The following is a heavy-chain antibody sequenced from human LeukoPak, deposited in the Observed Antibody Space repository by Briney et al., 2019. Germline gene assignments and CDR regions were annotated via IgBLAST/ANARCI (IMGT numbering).Heavy chain of an antibody. CDR1: GGSFSGYY. Sequence: PSETLSLTCAVYGGSFSGYYWSWIRQPPGKGLEWIGEINHSGSTNYNPSLKSRVTISVDTSKNQFSLKLSSVTAADTAVYYCARGLWFGDENPPYFDYWGQGTLVTVSS. CDR2: INHSGST. D-gene: IGHD3-10*01. J-gene: IGHJ4*02. CDR3: ARGLWFGDENPPYFDY. V-gene: IGHV4-34*01.